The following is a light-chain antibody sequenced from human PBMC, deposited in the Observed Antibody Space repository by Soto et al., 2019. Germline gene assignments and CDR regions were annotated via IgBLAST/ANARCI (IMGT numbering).Light chain of an antibody. CDR2: AAS. Sequence: EMVMTQSPATLSVSPGERATLSCRASQSVSSNLAWYQQKPGQAPRLLIYAASTRATGIPARFSGSGSGTEFTLTISSLQSEDFALYSCQQYDKFPSLTFGGGTKVEIK. V-gene: IGKV3-15*01. J-gene: IGKJ4*01. CDR3: QQYDKFPSLT. CDR1: QSVSSN.